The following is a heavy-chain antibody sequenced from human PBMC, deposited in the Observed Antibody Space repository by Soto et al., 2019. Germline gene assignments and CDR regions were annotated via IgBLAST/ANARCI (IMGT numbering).Heavy chain of an antibody. V-gene: IGHV1-46*01. J-gene: IGHJ4*02. CDR2: INPSGGST. CDR1: GYTFTSYY. D-gene: IGHD3-10*01. CDR3: ARERYYGSGSYIPGGYFDY. Sequence: ASVKVSCKASGYTFTSYYMHWVRQAPGQGLEWMGIINPSGGSTNYAQKFQGRVTITADESTSTAYMELSSLRSEDTAVYYCARERYYGSGSYIPGGYFDYWGQGTLVTVSS.